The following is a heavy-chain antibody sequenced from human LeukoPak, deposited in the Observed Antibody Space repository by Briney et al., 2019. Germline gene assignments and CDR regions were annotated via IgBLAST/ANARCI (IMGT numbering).Heavy chain of an antibody. J-gene: IGHJ4*02. CDR2: TSGSGGST. Sequence: GGSLRLSCAASGFTFSSYAMSWVRQAPGKGLEWVSATSGSGGSTYYADSVKGRFTISRDNSKNTLYLQMNSLRAEDTAVYYCAKADTIFGVVTPFDYWGQGTLVTVSS. CDR3: AKADTIFGVVTPFDY. V-gene: IGHV3-23*01. CDR1: GFTFSSYA. D-gene: IGHD3-3*01.